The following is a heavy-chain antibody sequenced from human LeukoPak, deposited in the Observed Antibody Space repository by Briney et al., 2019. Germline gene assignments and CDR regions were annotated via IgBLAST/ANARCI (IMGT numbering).Heavy chain of an antibody. CDR2: IYHSGST. D-gene: IGHD6-13*01. Sequence: SETLSLTCTVSGGSISSGGYYWSWIRQPPGKGLEWIGYIYHSGSTYYNPSLKSRVIISVDSSKNQFSLKLTSVIAADTAVYYCARTASEYSISWIDWGQGTLVTVSS. CDR1: GGSISSGGYY. J-gene: IGHJ1*01. CDR3: ARTASEYSISWID. V-gene: IGHV4-30-2*05.